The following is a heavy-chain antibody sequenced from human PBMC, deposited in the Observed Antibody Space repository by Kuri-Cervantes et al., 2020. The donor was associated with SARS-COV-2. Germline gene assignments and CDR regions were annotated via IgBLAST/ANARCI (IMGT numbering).Heavy chain of an antibody. D-gene: IGHD3-10*01. CDR3: AREMVRGVIENWFDP. V-gene: IGHV4-61*01. Sequence: GSLRLSCTVSGGSVSSGSYYWSWIRQPPGKGLEWIGYIYYSGRPNYNPSLKSRVTISVYTYKNQFSLKLSSVTAADTAVYYCAREMVRGVIENWFDPWGQGTLVTVSS. J-gene: IGHJ5*02. CDR1: GGSVSSGSYY. CDR2: IYYSGRP.